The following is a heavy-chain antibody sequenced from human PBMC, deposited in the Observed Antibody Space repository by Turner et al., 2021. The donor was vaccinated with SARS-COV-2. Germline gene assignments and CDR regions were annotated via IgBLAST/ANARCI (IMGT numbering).Heavy chain of an antibody. CDR2: INPNSGGT. J-gene: IGHJ4*02. V-gene: IGHV1-2*02. CDR3: ARSVSWLQSLTVDY. CDR1: GYTFAGYY. D-gene: IGHD5-12*01. Sequence: QVQLVQSGAEVQKPGASVKVSCKASGYTFAGYYIHWVRQAPGQGLKWMGWINPNSGGTNYAQRFQGRVTMTGETSISTAYMELSTLRSGDTAVYYCARSVSWLQSLTVDYWGQGTLVTVSS.